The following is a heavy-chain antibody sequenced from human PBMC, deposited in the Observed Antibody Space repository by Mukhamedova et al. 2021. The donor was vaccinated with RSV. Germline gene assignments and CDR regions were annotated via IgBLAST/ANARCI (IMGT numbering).Heavy chain of an antibody. J-gene: IGHJ5*02. CDR3: AKASVAVGLRPLDP. D-gene: IGHD6-19*01. Sequence: GKGLEWVSAINSGGGTTYADSVKGRFTISRDNSKSTLYLQTNSLRVEDTAVYYCAKASVAVGLRPLDPWRQGTLVTVSS. V-gene: IGHV3-23*01. CDR2: INSGGGT.